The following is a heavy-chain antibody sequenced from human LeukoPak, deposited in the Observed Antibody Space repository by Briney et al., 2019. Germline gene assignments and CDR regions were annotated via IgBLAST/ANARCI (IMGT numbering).Heavy chain of an antibody. J-gene: IGHJ6*02. V-gene: IGHV4-34*01. CDR1: GGSFSGYC. Sequence: SETLSLTCAVYGGSFSGYCWSWIRQPPGKGLEWIGEINHSGSTNYNPSLKSRVTISVDTSKNQFSLKLSSVTAADTAVYYCARWVVVPAAGSYYYGMDVWGQGTTVTVSS. D-gene: IGHD2-2*01. CDR2: INHSGST. CDR3: ARWVVVPAAGSYYYGMDV.